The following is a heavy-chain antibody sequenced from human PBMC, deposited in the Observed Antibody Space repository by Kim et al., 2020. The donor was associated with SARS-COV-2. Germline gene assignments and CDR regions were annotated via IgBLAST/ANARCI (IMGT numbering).Heavy chain of an antibody. CDR2: IYPGDSDT. V-gene: IGHV5-51*01. J-gene: IGHJ4*02. Sequence: GESLKISCKGSGYSFTNYWIGWVRQMPGKGLEWMGIIYPGDSDTRYSPSFQGQVTISADKSISTAYLQWSSLKASDTAMYYCARHTYYYGTGSYYKWIDYWGQGTLVTVSS. CDR1: GYSFTNYW. CDR3: ARHTYYYGTGSYYKWIDY. D-gene: IGHD3-10*01.